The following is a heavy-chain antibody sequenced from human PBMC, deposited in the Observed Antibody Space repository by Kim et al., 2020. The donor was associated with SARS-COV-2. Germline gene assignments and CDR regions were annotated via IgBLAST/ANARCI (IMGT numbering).Heavy chain of an antibody. CDR2: IYYSGST. V-gene: IGHV4-31*03. J-gene: IGHJ5*02. D-gene: IGHD3-22*01. CDR3: ARNLGITMIVVVTGWFDP. Sequence: SETLSLTCTVSGGSISSGGYYWSWIRQHPGKGLEWIGYIYYSGSTYYNPSLKSRVTISVDTSKNQFSLKLSSVTAADTAACYCARNLGITMIVVVTGWFDPWVQGTLVTVSS. CDR1: GGSISSGGYY.